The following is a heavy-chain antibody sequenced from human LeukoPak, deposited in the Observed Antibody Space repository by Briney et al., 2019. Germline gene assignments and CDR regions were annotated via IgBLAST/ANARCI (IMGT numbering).Heavy chain of an antibody. CDR3: ARFSDALDY. Sequence: GGSLRLSCAASGFTFSSYEMNWVRQAPGKGLEWVSFIGSSGATIYYADSVKGRFTISRDNAKNSLYLQMNSLRAEDTAVYYCARFSDALDYWGQGTLVTVSS. CDR2: IGSSGATI. CDR1: GFTFSSYE. V-gene: IGHV3-48*03. J-gene: IGHJ4*02. D-gene: IGHD2-21*02.